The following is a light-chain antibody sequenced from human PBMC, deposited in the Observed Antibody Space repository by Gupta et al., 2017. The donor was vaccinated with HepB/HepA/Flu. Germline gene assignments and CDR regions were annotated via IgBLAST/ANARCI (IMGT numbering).Light chain of an antibody. Sequence: EIVLTQSPGTLSLSPGERATLSCRASQSVSSSYLAWYQQKPGQAPRLLISDASSRAAGIPDRFSGSGSGTDLTLTISRREPEDFAVYYCQRYGSSPLYTFGQGTNLEIK. J-gene: IGKJ2*01. V-gene: IGKV3-20*01. CDR2: DAS. CDR1: QSVSSSY. CDR3: QRYGSSPLYT.